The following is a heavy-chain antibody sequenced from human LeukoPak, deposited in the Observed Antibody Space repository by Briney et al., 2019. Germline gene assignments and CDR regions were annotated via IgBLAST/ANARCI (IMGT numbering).Heavy chain of an antibody. D-gene: IGHD5-12*01. J-gene: IGHJ4*02. CDR2: INSGNGDT. CDR3: ARDPLSGYHDC. CDR1: GYTFTSYA. V-gene: IGHV1-3*01. Sequence: ASVKVSCKASGYTFTSYAIHWVRQAPGQSLEWMGWINSGNGDTKYSQKFQGRVAITRDTSATTAYLELSSLTPEDTALYYCARDPLSGYHDCWGQGTLVTVSS.